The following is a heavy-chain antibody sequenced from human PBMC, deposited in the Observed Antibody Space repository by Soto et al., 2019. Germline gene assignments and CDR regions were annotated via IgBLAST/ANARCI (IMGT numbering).Heavy chain of an antibody. D-gene: IGHD6-13*01. CDR2: INSDGSST. V-gene: IGHV3-74*01. Sequence: EVQLVESGGGLVQPGGSLRLSCAASGFTFSSYWMHWVRQAPGKGLVWVSRINSDGSSTSYADSVKGRFTISRDNAKNTLYLQMNSLRAEDTAVYYCASGRAAAGMVDYYYYGMDVWGKGTTVTVSS. CDR3: ASGRAAAGMVDYYYYGMDV. J-gene: IGHJ6*04. CDR1: GFTFSSYW.